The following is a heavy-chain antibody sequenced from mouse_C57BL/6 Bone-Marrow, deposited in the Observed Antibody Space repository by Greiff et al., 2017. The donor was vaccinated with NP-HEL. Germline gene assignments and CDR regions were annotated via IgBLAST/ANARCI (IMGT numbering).Heavy chain of an antibody. CDR2: ISSGGSYT. D-gene: IGHD2-3*01. Sequence: EVQGVESGGDLVKPGGSLKLSCAASGFTFSSYGMSWVRQTPDKRLEWVATISSGGSYTYYPDSVKGRFTISRDNAKNTLYLQMSSLKSEDTAMYYCARRWLLPWYFDVWGTGTTVTVSS. CDR1: GFTFSSYG. V-gene: IGHV5-6*01. CDR3: ARRWLLPWYFDV. J-gene: IGHJ1*03.